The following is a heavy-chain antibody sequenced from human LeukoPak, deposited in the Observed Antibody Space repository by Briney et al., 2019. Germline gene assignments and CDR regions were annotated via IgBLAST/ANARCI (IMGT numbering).Heavy chain of an antibody. Sequence: SETLSLTCTVSGGSISSHYWSWIRQPPGKGLEWIGYIYYSGSTNYNPSLKGRVTISVDTSKNQFSLKLSSVTAADTAVYYCARVDSLPSSSFDYWGQGTLVTVYS. V-gene: IGHV4-59*11. CDR1: GGSISSHY. J-gene: IGHJ4*02. CDR3: ARVDSLPSSSFDY. D-gene: IGHD1-26*01. CDR2: IYYSGST.